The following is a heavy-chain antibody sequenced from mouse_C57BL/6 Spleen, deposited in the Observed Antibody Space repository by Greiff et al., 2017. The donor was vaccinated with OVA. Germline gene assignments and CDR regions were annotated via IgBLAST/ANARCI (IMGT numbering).Heavy chain of an antibody. CDR1: GFSFTSYA. CDR2: IWTGGGT. V-gene: IGHV2-9-1*01. J-gene: IGHJ1*03. CDR3: ARHYYGSSYWYFDV. D-gene: IGHD1-1*01. Sequence: VNVVESGPGLVAPSQSLSITCTVSGFSFTSYAISWVRQPPGKGLEWLGVIWTGGGTNYTSALNSRLSISKDNSKSQVFLKMNSLQTDDTARYYCARHYYGSSYWYFDVWGTGTTVTVSS.